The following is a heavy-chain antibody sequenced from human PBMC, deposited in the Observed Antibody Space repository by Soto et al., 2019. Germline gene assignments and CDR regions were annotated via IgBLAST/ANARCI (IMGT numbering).Heavy chain of an antibody. D-gene: IGHD3-10*01. CDR2: ISAYNGNT. CDR3: ARDSSAPMVRGVISDY. J-gene: IGHJ4*02. CDR1: GYTFTSYG. Sequence: QVQLVQSGAEVKKPGASVKVSCKASGYTFTSYGISWVRQAPGQGLEWMGWISAYNGNTNDAQKLQGRVTMTTDTSTSTAYMEVRCLRSDDTAVYYCARDSSAPMVRGVISDYWGQGTLVTVSS. V-gene: IGHV1-18*01.